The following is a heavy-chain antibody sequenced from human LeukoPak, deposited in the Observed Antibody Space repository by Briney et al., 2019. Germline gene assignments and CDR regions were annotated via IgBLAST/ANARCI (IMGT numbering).Heavy chain of an antibody. D-gene: IGHD6-19*01. V-gene: IGHV6-1*01. Sequence: SQTLSLTCAISGDSVSSNSAAWNWIRQSPSRGLEWLGRTYYRSKWYNDYAVSVKSRIAINPDTSKNQFSLQPNSVTPDDTAVYYCARDPYSSGLTYFDYWGQGTLVTVSS. CDR2: TYYRSKWYN. J-gene: IGHJ4*02. CDR3: ARDPYSSGLTYFDY. CDR1: GDSVSSNSAA.